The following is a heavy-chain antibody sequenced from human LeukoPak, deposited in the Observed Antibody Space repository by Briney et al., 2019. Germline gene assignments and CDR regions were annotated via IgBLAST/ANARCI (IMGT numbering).Heavy chain of an antibody. CDR1: GGCFSGYY. CDR3: ARGVLLWFGAAHYMDV. V-gene: IGHV4-34*01. CDR2: INHSGST. J-gene: IGHJ6*03. D-gene: IGHD3-10*01. Sequence: SETLSLTCAVYGGCFSGYYWSWIRQPPGKGLEWIEEINHSGSTNYNPSLKSRVTISVDTSKNQFSLKLSSVTAADTAVYYCARGVLLWFGAAHYMDVWGKGTTVTVSS.